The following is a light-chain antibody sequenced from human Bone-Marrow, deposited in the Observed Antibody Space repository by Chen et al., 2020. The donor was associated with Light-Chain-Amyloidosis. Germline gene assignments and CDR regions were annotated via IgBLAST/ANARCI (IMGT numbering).Light chain of an antibody. CDR1: SSNIGAGYD. CDR3: QSYDGSLGGSRV. J-gene: IGLJ3*02. V-gene: IGLV1-40*01. CDR2: DNA. Sequence: QSVLTQPPSVSGAPGQRVTISCTGSSSNIGAGYDVHWYQQLPGTAPKLLIYDNANRPSGVPDRFSGSKSGSSASLAITGLQAEDEADYYCQSYDGSLGGSRVFGGGTTLTVL.